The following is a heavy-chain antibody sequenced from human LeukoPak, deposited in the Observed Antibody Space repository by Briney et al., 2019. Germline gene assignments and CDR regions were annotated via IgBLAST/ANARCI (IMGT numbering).Heavy chain of an antibody. CDR2: IYYSGST. V-gene: IGHV4-30-4*01. J-gene: IGHJ2*01. CDR1: GGSISSGDYY. CDR3: ARLARSTRDYSWHFDL. Sequence: PSQTLSLTCTVSGGSISSGDYYWSWIRQPPGKGLEWLGYIYYSGSTYYNPSLKSRATTSVDTSKNQFSLKLSSVTVADMAVYYCARLARSTRDYSWHFDLWGRGTLVTVSS. D-gene: IGHD4-17*01.